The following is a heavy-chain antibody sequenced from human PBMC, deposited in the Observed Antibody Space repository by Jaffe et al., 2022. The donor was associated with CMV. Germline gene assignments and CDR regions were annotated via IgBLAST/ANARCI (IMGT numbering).Heavy chain of an antibody. CDR1: GFTFSSYG. V-gene: IGHV3-33*01. J-gene: IGHJ4*02. CDR3: ARGRVAHGRYYFDY. Sequence: QVQLVESGGGVVQPGRSLRLSCAASGFTFSSYGMHWVRQAPGKGLEWVAVIWYDGSNKYYADSVKGRFTISRDNSKNTLYLQMNSLRAEDTAVYYCARGRVAHGRYYFDYWGQGTLVTVSS. D-gene: IGHD4-17*01. CDR2: IWYDGSNK.